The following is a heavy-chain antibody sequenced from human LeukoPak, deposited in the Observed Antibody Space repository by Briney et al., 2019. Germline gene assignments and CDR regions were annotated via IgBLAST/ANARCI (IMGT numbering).Heavy chain of an antibody. CDR1: GGSFSGYY. CDR2: IYTSGST. V-gene: IGHV4-4*07. J-gene: IGHJ3*02. Sequence: ASETLSLTCAVYGGSFSGYYWSWIRRPAGKGLEWIGRIYTSGSTNYNPSLKSRVTMSVDTSKKQFSLKLSSVTAADTAVYYCARDRDSSWYSDAFDIWGQGAMVTVSS. CDR3: ARDRDSSWYSDAFDI. D-gene: IGHD6-13*01.